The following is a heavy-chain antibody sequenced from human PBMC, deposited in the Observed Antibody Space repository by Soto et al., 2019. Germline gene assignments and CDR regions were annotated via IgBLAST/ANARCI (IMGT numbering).Heavy chain of an antibody. CDR2: IIPIFGTA. Sequence: SVKASCKASADNFSSYAISWVRQAPGQGLEWMGGIIPIFGTANYAQKFQGRVTITADKSTSTAYMELSSLRSEDTAVYYCARDIVVVPAAIRGNPMDVWGQGTTVTVSS. J-gene: IGHJ6*02. CDR3: ARDIVVVPAAIRGNPMDV. CDR1: ADNFSSYA. D-gene: IGHD2-2*02. V-gene: IGHV1-69*06.